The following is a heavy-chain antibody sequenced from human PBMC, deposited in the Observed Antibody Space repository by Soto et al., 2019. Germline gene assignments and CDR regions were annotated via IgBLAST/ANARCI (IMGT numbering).Heavy chain of an antibody. CDR2: IYYSGST. CDR3: ARARRGIAVAGTNLYYYYGMDV. CDR1: GGSISSYY. Sequence: SQTLSLTYTVAGGSISSYYWSWIRQPPGKGLEWIGYIYYSGSTNYNPSLKSRVTISVDTSKNQFSLKLSSVTAADTAVYYCARARRGIAVAGTNLYYYYGMDVWGQWTTVTVSS. J-gene: IGHJ6*02. V-gene: IGHV4-59*01. D-gene: IGHD6-19*01.